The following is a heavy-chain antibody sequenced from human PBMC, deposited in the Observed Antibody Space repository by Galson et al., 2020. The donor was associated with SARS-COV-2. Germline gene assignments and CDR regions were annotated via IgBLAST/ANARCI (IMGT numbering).Heavy chain of an antibody. CDR2: IYTSGST. V-gene: IGHV4-61*02. CDR3: ARDGGAPNSWFDP. CDR1: GDSISSGSYY. D-gene: IGHD2-21*01. J-gene: IGHJ5*02. Sequence: SETLSLTCTVSGDSISSGSYYWTWLRQPAGKELEWIGRIYTSGSTNYNPSLKSRVTISLDTSKNQFSLRLSSVTAADTAVYYCARDGGAPNSWFDPWGQGTLVTVSS.